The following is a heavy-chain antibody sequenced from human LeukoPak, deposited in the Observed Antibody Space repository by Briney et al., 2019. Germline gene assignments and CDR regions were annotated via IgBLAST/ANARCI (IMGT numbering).Heavy chain of an antibody. Sequence: GGSLRLSSAASGVIVSANYMNWVSQAPGKGLEWVSVIYSGGTTYYADSVKGRFTISRDNSKNTLYLQMNSLRAEDTAVYYCARGGRSPGTFDIWGEGTMVTVSS. CDR2: IYSGGTT. CDR1: GVIVSANY. V-gene: IGHV3-66*02. D-gene: IGHD3-16*01. CDR3: ARGGRSPGTFDI. J-gene: IGHJ3*02.